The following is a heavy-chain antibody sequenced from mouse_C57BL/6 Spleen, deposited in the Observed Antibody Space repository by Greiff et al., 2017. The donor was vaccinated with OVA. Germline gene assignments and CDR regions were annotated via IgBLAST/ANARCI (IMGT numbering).Heavy chain of an antibody. V-gene: IGHV1-59*01. D-gene: IGHD1-3*01. Sequence: VQLQQPGAELVRPGTSVKLSCKASGYTFTSYWMHWVKQRPGQGLEWIGVIDPSDSYTNYNQKFKGKATLTVDTSSSTAYMQLSSLTSEDSAVYYCAKWGGGVGYWGQGTTLTVSS. CDR2: IDPSDSYT. CDR3: AKWGGGVGY. J-gene: IGHJ2*01. CDR1: GYTFTSYW.